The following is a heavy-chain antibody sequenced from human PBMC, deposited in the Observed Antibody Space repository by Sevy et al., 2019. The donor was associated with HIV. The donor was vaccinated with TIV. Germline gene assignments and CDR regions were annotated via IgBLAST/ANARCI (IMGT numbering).Heavy chain of an antibody. CDR2: IYFTGNT. CDR1: GGSISSYF. Sequence: SETLSLTCSVSGGSISSYFWTWVRQSPGKGLEWIGNIYFTGNTDYSPSLKSRVTLSLDTSKSQLSLKLKSVTAADTAVYFCARVDANHARGFDYWGQGTLVTVSS. CDR3: ARVDANHARGFDY. J-gene: IGHJ4*02. V-gene: IGHV4-59*12.